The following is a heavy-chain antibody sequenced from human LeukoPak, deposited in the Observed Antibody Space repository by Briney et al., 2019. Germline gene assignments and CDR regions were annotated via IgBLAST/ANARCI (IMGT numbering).Heavy chain of an antibody. J-gene: IGHJ5*02. CDR3: ARHARPRYYYYGSGSGNWFDP. Sequence: SETLSLTCSVSGDSIIGYYWSWIRQPPGKGLEWIGEINHSGSTNYNPSLKSRVTISVDTSKNQFSLKLSSVTAADTAVYYCARHARPRYYYYGSGSGNWFDPWGQGTLVTVSS. D-gene: IGHD3-10*01. CDR1: GDSIIGYY. CDR2: INHSGST. V-gene: IGHV4-34*01.